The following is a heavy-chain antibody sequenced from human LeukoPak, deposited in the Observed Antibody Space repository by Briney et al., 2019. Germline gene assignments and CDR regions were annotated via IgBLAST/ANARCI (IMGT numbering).Heavy chain of an antibody. CDR1: GGSISSYY. V-gene: IGHV4-59*12. Sequence: PSEPLSSTCSVAGGSISSYYWCWRRLRPGRGLGCGGYIYYGGGTNYNPSLKSRVTISVDTSKNHVSLKQSTVTAADTAVYYCTNNYSDRSGYYHNAFDIWGQGTMITVSS. CDR2: IYYGGGT. J-gene: IGHJ3*02. CDR3: TNNYSDRSGYYHNAFDI. D-gene: IGHD3-22*01.